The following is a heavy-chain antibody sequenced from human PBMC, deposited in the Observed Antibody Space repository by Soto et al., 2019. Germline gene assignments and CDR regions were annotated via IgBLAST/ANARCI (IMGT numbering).Heavy chain of an antibody. CDR2: FDPEDGET. CDR3: ATVTWSGTEYYFDY. Sequence: ASVKVSCKVSGYTLTELSMHWVRQAPGKGLEWMGGFDPEDGETIYAQKFQGRVTMTEDTSTDTAYMELSSLRSEDTAVYYCATVTWSGTEYYFDYWGQGTLVTVSS. V-gene: IGHV1-24*01. J-gene: IGHJ4*02. D-gene: IGHD3-3*01. CDR1: GYTLTELS.